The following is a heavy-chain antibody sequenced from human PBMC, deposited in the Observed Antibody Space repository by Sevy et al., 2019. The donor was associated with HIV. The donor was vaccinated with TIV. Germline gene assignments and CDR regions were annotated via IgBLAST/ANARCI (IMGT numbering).Heavy chain of an antibody. V-gene: IGHV3-21*01. Sequence: GGSLRLSCAASGFTFSSYSMNWVRQAPGKGLEWVSSISSSSSYIYYADSVKGRFTISRDNAKNSRYLQMNSLRAEDTAVYYCARDQRRDIVVVVAATNWFDPWGQGTLVTVSS. CDR1: GFTFSSYS. D-gene: IGHD2-15*01. CDR2: ISSSSSYI. CDR3: ARDQRRDIVVVVAATNWFDP. J-gene: IGHJ5*02.